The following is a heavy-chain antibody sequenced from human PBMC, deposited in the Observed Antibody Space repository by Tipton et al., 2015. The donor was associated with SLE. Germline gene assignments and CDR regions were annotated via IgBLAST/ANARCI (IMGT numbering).Heavy chain of an antibody. Sequence: SLRLSCTASGFTFSSYWMSWVRQAPGKGLEWVSYISSSSSYTNYADSVKGRFTISRDNAKNSLYLQMNSLRAEDTAVYYCAREYSGYDWHYGMDVWGQGTTVTVSS. CDR2: ISSSSSYT. D-gene: IGHD5-12*01. CDR3: AREYSGYDWHYGMDV. CDR1: GFTFSSYW. J-gene: IGHJ6*02. V-gene: IGHV3-11*05.